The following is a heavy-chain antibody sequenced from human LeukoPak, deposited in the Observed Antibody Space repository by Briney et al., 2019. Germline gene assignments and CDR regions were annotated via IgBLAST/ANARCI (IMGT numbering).Heavy chain of an antibody. D-gene: IGHD3-22*01. J-gene: IGHJ2*01. V-gene: IGHV4-31*03. CDR1: GGSISSGGYY. Sequence: KPSQTLSLTCTVSGGSISSGGYYWSWLRQHPGKGLEWIGYIYYSGSTYYNPSLKSRVTISVDTSKNQFSLKLSSVTAADTAVYYCARARDSSGPGCFDLWGRGTLVTVSS. CDR3: ARARDSSGPGCFDL. CDR2: IYYSGST.